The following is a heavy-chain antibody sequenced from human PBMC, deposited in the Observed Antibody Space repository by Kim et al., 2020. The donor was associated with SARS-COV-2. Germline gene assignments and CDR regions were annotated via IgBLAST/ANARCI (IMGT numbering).Heavy chain of an antibody. CDR1: GGSVSSGSYY. J-gene: IGHJ5*02. D-gene: IGHD3-16*01. Sequence: SETLSLTCTVSGGSVSSGSYYWSWIRQPPGKGLEWIGYIYYSGSTNYNPSLKSRVTISVDTSKNQFSLKLSSVTAADTAVYYCARGGRRGGKNWFDPWGQGTLVTVSS. CDR2: IYYSGST. V-gene: IGHV4-61*01. CDR3: ARGGRRGGKNWFDP.